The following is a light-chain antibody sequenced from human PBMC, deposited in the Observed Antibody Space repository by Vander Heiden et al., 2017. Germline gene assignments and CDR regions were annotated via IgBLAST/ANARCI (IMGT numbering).Light chain of an antibody. J-gene: IGKJ1*01. Sequence: DIQMTQSPSSVSASVGDRVTITCRASQSMRNYLNWYQQKTGKAPKLLIYGGSSVESGVPPRFSGSGSGTDFTLTIGSLQPEDFAPYYCQQTYSIPWTFGQGTRVEVK. CDR1: QSMRNY. V-gene: IGKV1-39*01. CDR2: GGS. CDR3: QQTYSIPWT.